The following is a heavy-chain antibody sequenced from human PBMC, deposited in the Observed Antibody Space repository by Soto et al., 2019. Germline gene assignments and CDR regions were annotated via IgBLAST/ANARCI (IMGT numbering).Heavy chain of an antibody. CDR3: ARDICSGGSCYSHFDW. D-gene: IGHD2-15*01. CDR2: IIPIFGTA. V-gene: IGHV1-69*01. J-gene: IGHJ4*02. Sequence: QVQLVQSGAEVKKPGSSVKVSCKASGGTFSSYAISWVRQAPGQGLEWMGGIIPIFGTANYAQKFQGRVTITADESTGTAYLEMSSLRSEETAVYYCARDICSGGSCYSHFDWCGQGTLVTVSS. CDR1: GGTFSSYA.